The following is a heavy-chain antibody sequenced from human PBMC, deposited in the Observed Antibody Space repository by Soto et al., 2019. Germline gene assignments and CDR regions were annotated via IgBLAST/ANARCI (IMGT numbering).Heavy chain of an antibody. CDR3: AKNGLSNSPSAIDS. Sequence: PGWSLRLSCATSVFTFISHGMSWVRQAPGKGLDWVSGITGSGRNTYYSDSVKGRFTISRDNSKNTLFLQMNSLRAEDTAVYYCAKNGLSNSPSAIDSWGQGTLVTVSS. V-gene: IGHV3-23*01. CDR1: VFTFISHG. CDR2: ITGSGRNT. D-gene: IGHD1-1*01. J-gene: IGHJ4*02.